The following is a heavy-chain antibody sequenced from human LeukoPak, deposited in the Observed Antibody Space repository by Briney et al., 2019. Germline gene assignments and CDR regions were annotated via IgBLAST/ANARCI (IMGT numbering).Heavy chain of an antibody. J-gene: IGHJ6*03. CDR2: ISSSSSYI. D-gene: IGHD5-18*01. Sequence: GGSLRLSCPASGFTFSSYSMNWVRQAPGKGPEWVSSISSSSSYIYYADSVKGRFTISRDNAKNSLYLQMNSLRAEDTAVYYCARVPVGYSYGQGYYYYMDVWGKGTTVTISS. V-gene: IGHV3-21*04. CDR3: ARVPVGYSYGQGYYYYMDV. CDR1: GFTFSSYS.